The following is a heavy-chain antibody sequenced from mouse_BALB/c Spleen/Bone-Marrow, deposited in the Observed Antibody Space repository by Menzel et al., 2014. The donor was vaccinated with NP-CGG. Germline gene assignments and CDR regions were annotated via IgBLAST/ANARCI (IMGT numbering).Heavy chain of an antibody. CDR1: GYTLTSYW. J-gene: IGHJ4*01. Sequence: VQLVESGAELARPGASVKLSCKASGYTLTSYWMQWVKQRPGQGLEWIGAIYPGDGDTRYTQKFKGKATLTADKSSSTAYMQLSSLASEDSAVYYCARTTMITTRGYYAMDYWGQGTSVTVSS. CDR3: ARTTMITTRGYYAMDY. D-gene: IGHD2-4*01. CDR2: IYPGDGDT. V-gene: IGHV1-87*01.